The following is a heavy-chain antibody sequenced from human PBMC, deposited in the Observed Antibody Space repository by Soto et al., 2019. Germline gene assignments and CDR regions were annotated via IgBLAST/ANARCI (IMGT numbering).Heavy chain of an antibody. Sequence: GGSLRLSCAASGFTFSSYRMHWVRQAPGKGLEWVAVIWYDGSNKYYADSVKGRFTISRDNSKNTLYLQMNSLRAEDTAVYYSARDVEGYRSSWYGDTADAFDIWGQGTMVTVSS. J-gene: IGHJ3*02. CDR1: GFTFSSYR. CDR3: ARDVEGYRSSWYGDTADAFDI. V-gene: IGHV3-33*01. CDR2: IWYDGSNK. D-gene: IGHD6-13*01.